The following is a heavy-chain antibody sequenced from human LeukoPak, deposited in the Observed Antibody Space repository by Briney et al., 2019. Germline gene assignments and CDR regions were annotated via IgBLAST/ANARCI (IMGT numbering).Heavy chain of an antibody. V-gene: IGHV4-38-2*02. CDR2: IYHSGST. CDR3: ARVDDYGDYFDY. J-gene: IGHJ4*02. CDR1: GYSISIGYY. Sequence: SETLSLTCTVSGYSISIGYYWGWIRQPPGKGLEWIGSIYHSGSTYYNPSLKSRVTLSVDKSKNQFSLKLSSVTAADTAVYYCARVDDYGDYFDYWGQGTLVTVSS. D-gene: IGHD4-17*01.